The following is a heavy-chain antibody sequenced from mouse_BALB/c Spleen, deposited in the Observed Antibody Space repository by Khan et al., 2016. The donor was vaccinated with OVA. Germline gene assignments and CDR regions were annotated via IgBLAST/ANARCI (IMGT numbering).Heavy chain of an antibody. CDR3: ARLEDI. Sequence: VQLQESGPGLVAPSQSLSITCTVSGFSLTSYGVHCVRQPPGKGLEWLGVIWAGGSTNYNSALMSRLSISKDNSKSQVFLKMSSLQTDDTAMYXCARLEDIWGQGTTLTVSS. CDR2: IWAGGST. J-gene: IGHJ2*01. D-gene: IGHD1-3*01. V-gene: IGHV2-9*02. CDR1: GFSLTSYG.